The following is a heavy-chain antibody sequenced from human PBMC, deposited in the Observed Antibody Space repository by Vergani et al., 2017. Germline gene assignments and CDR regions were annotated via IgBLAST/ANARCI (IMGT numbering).Heavy chain of an antibody. V-gene: IGHV1-69*01. J-gene: IGHJ6*03. CDR2: IIPIFGTV. CDR3: ARGPTYDILTGYYYYYYMDV. D-gene: IGHD3-9*01. CDR1: GGTFSSYA. Sequence: QVQLVQSGAEVKKPGSSVKVSCKASGGTFSSYAISWVRQAPGQGLEWMGGIIPIFGTVNYAQKFQGRVTITADESTSTAYMELSSLRSEDTAVYYCARGPTYDILTGYYYYYYMDVWGKGTTVTVSS.